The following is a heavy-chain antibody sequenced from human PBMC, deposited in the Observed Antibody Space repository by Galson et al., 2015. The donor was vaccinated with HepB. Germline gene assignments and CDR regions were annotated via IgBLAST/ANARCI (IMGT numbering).Heavy chain of an antibody. CDR3: AKELRYANTNDGISLDY. CDR1: GFTFNSFA. D-gene: IGHD2-8*01. Sequence: SLRLSCAASGFTFNSFAMSWVRRAPGKGLNWVSAVSGSGDYTYYAASVKGRFTISRDNSKNTLSLQMNSLRPEDTAVYYCAKELRYANTNDGISLDYWGQGTLVTVSS. V-gene: IGHV3-23*01. J-gene: IGHJ4*02. CDR2: VSGSGDYT.